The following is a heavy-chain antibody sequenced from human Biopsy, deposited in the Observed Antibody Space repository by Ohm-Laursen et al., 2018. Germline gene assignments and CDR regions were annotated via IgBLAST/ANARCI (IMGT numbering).Heavy chain of an antibody. D-gene: IGHD1-1*01. Sequence: SDTLSLTCTVSGGSITDDYWSWIRQSPGKGLEWIGFISKGGDTTYNPSLRGRVAISVDTSKNQFSLKLSSVTAADTAIFFCARLYRLDDYWNDDPPDAFDVWGQGTRVIVSS. V-gene: IGHV4-59*07. J-gene: IGHJ3*01. CDR1: GGSITDDY. CDR3: ARLYRLDDYWNDDPPDAFDV. CDR2: ISKGGDT.